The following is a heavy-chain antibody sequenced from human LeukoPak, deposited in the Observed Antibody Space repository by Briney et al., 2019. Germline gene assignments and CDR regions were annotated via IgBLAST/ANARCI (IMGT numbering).Heavy chain of an antibody. CDR1: GYTFTSYY. V-gene: IGHV1-46*01. CDR3: AGEGNPYSSGWSTFDY. J-gene: IGHJ4*02. Sequence: ASVKVSCKASGYTFTSYYMHWVRQAPGQGLEWMGIINPSGGSTSYAQKFQGRVTMTRDTSTSTVYMELSSLRSEDTAVYYCAGEGNPYSSGWSTFDYWGQGTLVTVSS. D-gene: IGHD6-19*01. CDR2: INPSGGST.